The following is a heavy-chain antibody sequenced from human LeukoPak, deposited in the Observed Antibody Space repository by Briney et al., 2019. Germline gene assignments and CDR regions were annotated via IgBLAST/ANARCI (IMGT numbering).Heavy chain of an antibody. CDR1: GFTFSSYA. Sequence: GGSLRLSCAASGFTFSSYAMSWVRQAPGKGLEWVSAISGSGGSTYYADSVEGRFTISRDNSKNTLYLQMNSLRAEDTAVYYCAKSYSGSYSGFGYWGQGTLATVSS. CDR2: ISGSGGST. D-gene: IGHD1-26*01. J-gene: IGHJ4*02. V-gene: IGHV3-23*01. CDR3: AKSYSGSYSGFGY.